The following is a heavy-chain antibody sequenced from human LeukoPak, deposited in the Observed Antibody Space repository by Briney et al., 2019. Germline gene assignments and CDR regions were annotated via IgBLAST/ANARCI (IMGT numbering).Heavy chain of an antibody. CDR3: ARYRSPPLGSTSCYAGPDCSGGSCYPRCSGYYYYYMDV. J-gene: IGHJ6*03. Sequence: PGGSLGLSCAASGFTFSSYEMNWVRQAPGKGLEWVSYISSSGSTIYYADSVKGRFTISRDNAKNSLYLQMNSLRAEDTAVYYCARYRSPPLGSTSCYAGPDCSGGSCYPRCSGYYYYYMDVWGKGTTVTVSS. D-gene: IGHD2-15*01. CDR1: GFTFSSYE. CDR2: ISSSGSTI. V-gene: IGHV3-48*03.